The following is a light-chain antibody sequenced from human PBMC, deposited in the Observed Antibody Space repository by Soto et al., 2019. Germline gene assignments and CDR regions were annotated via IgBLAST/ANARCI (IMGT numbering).Light chain of an antibody. V-gene: IGKV3-15*01. J-gene: IGKJ4*01. CDR2: DAS. Sequence: EIVMTQSPCTLSVSPGGRGTLSFRASQSVRRYLAWYQQKPGQAPRLLIYDASTRATDIPARFSGSGSGTDFTLTISSLLSEDFAVYYCHQYYKWPLTFGGGTKVDIK. CDR1: QSVRRY. CDR3: HQYYKWPLT.